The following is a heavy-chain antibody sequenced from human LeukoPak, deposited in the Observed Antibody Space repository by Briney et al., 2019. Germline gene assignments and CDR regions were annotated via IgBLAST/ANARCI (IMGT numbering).Heavy chain of an antibody. J-gene: IGHJ4*02. V-gene: IGHV1-69*01. CDR3: ARLGVYSSSWYFDY. D-gene: IGHD6-13*01. CDR2: IIPIFGTA. CDR1: GGTFSSYA. Sequence: SVKVSCKASGGTFSSYAIGWVRQAPGQGLEWMGGIIPIFGTANNAQKFQGRVTITADESTSTAYMELSSLRSEDTAVYYCARLGVYSSSWYFDYWGQGTLVTVSP.